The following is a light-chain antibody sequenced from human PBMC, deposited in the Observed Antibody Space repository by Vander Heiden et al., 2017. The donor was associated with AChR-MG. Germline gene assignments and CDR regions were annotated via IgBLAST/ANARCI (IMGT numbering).Light chain of an antibody. V-gene: IGLV1-47*01. J-gene: IGLJ3*02. CDR2: RNN. CDR3: AAWDDSLSGRV. CDR1: SSNIESNN. Sequence: QSVLTQPPSASGTPGQRVTISCSGSSSNIESNNVYWYQQVPGTAPKLRISRNNQRPSGVPDRFSGSKSGTSASLAISGLRSEDEADYYCAAWDDSLSGRVFGGGTKLTVL.